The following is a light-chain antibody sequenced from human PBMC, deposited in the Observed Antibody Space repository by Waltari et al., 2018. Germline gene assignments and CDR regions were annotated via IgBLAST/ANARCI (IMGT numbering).Light chain of an antibody. V-gene: IGKV4-1*01. CDR1: QSVLYNSNNKNY. J-gene: IGKJ5*01. CDR2: WAS. CDR3: QQYYSTIT. Sequence: SPDFLAVSLGERATINCKSSQSVLYNSNNKNYLAWYQQKPGQPPQLLIYWASTRESGVPDRFSGSGSGTDFTLTISSLQAEDVAVYYCQQYYSTITFGQGTRLEIK.